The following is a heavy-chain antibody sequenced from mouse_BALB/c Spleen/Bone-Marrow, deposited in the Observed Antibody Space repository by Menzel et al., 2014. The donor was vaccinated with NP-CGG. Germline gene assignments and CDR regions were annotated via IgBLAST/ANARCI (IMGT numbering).Heavy chain of an antibody. Sequence: QVQLKESGPGLVAPSQSLSITCTVSGSSLTGYGVSRVRQSPGKGLEWLGMIWGDGSTDYNSALKSRLSISKDNSKSQVFLKMNSLQTDDTARYYCARDSFLITRALDYWGQGTSVTVSS. V-gene: IGHV2-6-7*01. CDR1: GSSLTGYG. CDR3: ARDSFLITRALDY. D-gene: IGHD2-4*01. CDR2: IWGDGST. J-gene: IGHJ4*01.